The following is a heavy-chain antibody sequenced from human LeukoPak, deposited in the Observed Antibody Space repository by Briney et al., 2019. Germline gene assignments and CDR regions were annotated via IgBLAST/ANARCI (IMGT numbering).Heavy chain of an antibody. Sequence: PGGSLRLSCAASGFTLISYAMSWVRQAPGKGLEWVSAISGSGGSTYYADSVKGRFTISRDNPKNTLYLQMNSLRAEDTAVYYCAKRLGYYDSSGYLDRDYWGQGTLVTVSS. CDR2: ISGSGGST. J-gene: IGHJ4*02. CDR1: GFTLISYA. CDR3: AKRLGYYDSSGYLDRDY. V-gene: IGHV3-23*01. D-gene: IGHD3-22*01.